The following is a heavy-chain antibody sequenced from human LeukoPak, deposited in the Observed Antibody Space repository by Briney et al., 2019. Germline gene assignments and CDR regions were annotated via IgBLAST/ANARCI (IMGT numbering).Heavy chain of an antibody. CDR1: GGSISSYY. CDR3: ARGDTSSWYWAFGY. V-gene: IGHV4-59*01. Sequence: SETLSLTCTVSGGSISSYYWSWIRQPPGKGLEWIGYISYSGNTNYNPSLKSRVTISLDTSKNQFSLYPSSVTAADTAVYYCARGDTSSWYWAFGYWGQGTLVTVSS. J-gene: IGHJ4*02. CDR2: ISYSGNT. D-gene: IGHD6-13*01.